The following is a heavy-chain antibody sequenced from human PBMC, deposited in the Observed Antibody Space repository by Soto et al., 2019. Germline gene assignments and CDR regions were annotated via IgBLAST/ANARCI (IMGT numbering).Heavy chain of an antibody. Sequence: PSETLSLTCTVSGGSISSGGYYWSWIRQHPWKGLEWIGYIYYSGSTYYNPSLKSRVTISVDTSKNQFSLKLSSVTAADTAVYYCARSGDGSGSYYPYYYYYYGMDAWGQGTTVTVS. CDR1: GGSISSGGYY. CDR2: IYYSGST. J-gene: IGHJ6*02. CDR3: ARSGDGSGSYYPYYYYYYGMDA. V-gene: IGHV4-31*03. D-gene: IGHD3-10*01.